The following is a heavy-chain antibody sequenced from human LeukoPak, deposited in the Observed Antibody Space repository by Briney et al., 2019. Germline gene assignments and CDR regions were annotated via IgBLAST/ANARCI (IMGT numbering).Heavy chain of an antibody. CDR2: IYYSGST. D-gene: IGHD4-17*01. CDR3: ARVQVKRKTTVTYNWFDP. V-gene: IGHV4-31*03. Sequence: PSETLSLTCTVSGGSLSSGGYYWSWIRQHPGKGLEWIGYIYYSGSTYYNPSLKSRVTISVDMSKNQFSLKLSSVTAADTAVYYCARVQVKRKTTVTYNWFDPWGQGTLVTVSS. J-gene: IGHJ5*02. CDR1: GGSLSSGGYY.